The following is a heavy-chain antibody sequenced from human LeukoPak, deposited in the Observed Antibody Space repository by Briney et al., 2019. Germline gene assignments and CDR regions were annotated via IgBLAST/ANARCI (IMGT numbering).Heavy chain of an antibody. V-gene: IGHV3-48*02. CDR2: ITSSSNTI. CDR3: ARNSVGAAKFDY. D-gene: IGHD1-26*01. Sequence: PGGSLRLSCAASGXTFNTYSMNWVRQAPGEGREWVSYITSSSNTIYYADSVKGRFTVSRDNAKNSLYLQMNSLRDEDTAVYYCARNSVGAAKFDYWGQGTLVTVSS. CDR1: GXTFNTYS. J-gene: IGHJ4*02.